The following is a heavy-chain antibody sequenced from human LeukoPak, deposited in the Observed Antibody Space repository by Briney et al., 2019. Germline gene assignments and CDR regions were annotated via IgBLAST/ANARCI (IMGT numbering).Heavy chain of an antibody. CDR1: GGTFSSYA. V-gene: IGHV1-69*06. D-gene: IGHD5-24*01. CDR2: IIPIFGTA. CDR3: ARDNSVRDEAWWFNP. J-gene: IGHJ5*02. Sequence: SVRVSCKASGGTFSSYAISWVRQAPGQGLEWMGGIIPIFGTANYAQKFQGRVTITADKSTSTAYMELSSLRSEDTAVYYCARDNSVRDEAWWFNPWGQGTLVTVSS.